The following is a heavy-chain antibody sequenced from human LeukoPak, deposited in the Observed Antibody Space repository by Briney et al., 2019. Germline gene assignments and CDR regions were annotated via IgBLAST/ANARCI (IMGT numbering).Heavy chain of an antibody. CDR3: ARVKTWLDFDY. D-gene: IGHD3-9*01. J-gene: IGHJ4*02. Sequence: GGSLRLSCAASGFTFSDYYMSWIRQAPGKGLEWVSYISSSGSTTYYADSVKGRFTISRDNAKNSLYLQMNSLRAEDTAVYYCARVKTWLDFDYWGQGTLVTVSS. V-gene: IGHV3-11*04. CDR1: GFTFSDYY. CDR2: ISSSGSTT.